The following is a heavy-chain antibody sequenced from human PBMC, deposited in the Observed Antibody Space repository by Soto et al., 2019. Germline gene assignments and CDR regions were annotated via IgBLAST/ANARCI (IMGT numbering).Heavy chain of an antibody. J-gene: IGHJ4*02. D-gene: IGHD1-26*01. CDR1: GFTYDDYD. V-gene: IGHV3-9*01. CDR2: ISWNSGRT. CDR3: AKGRGGSYGGDSFDY. Sequence: EVQLVESGGGLVQPGRSLRLSCAASGFTYDDYDMHWVRQAPGKGLEWVSAISWNSGRTAYADSVKGRFTISRDNAKNSVYLQMNGLRAEDTALYHCAKGRGGSYGGDSFDYWGQGTLVTVSS.